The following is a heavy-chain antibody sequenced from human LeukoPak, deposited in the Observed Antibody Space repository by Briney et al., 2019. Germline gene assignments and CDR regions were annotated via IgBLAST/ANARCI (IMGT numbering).Heavy chain of an antibody. D-gene: IGHD6-19*01. Sequence: GGSLRLSCAASGFTFRSYAMSWVRQAPGKGLEWISAISGGGGTTYYADSVKGRFTIFTDNSKNALYLQMSSLRAEDTAVYYCAKAKEQWLVPSFDSWGQGTLVTVSS. CDR2: ISGGGGTT. V-gene: IGHV3-23*01. CDR1: GFTFRSYA. CDR3: AKAKEQWLVPSFDS. J-gene: IGHJ4*02.